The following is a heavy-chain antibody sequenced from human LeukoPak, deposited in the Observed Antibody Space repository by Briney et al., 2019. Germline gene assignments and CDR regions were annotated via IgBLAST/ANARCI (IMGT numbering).Heavy chain of an antibody. V-gene: IGHV1-3*01. CDR2: INAGNGNT. D-gene: IGHD3-10*01. J-gene: IGHJ6*02. CDR3: ARALWFGEPRYYGMDA. Sequence: ASVKVSCKASGYTFTSYAMHWVRQAPGQRLEWMGWINAGNGNTKYSQKFQGRVTITRDTSASTAYMELSSLRSEDTAVYYCARALWFGEPRYYGMDAWGQGTTVTVSS. CDR1: GYTFTSYA.